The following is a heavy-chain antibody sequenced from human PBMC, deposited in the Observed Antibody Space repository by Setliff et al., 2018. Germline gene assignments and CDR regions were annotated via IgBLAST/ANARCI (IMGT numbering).Heavy chain of an antibody. CDR3: ARGYQVTPPGADAFDI. CDR2: IIPLFGTT. CDR1: GGNFNNYA. D-gene: IGHD2-2*01. J-gene: IGHJ3*02. Sequence: SVKVSCKASGGNFNNYAINWVRQAPGQGLEWVGRIIPLFGTTNFAQEFQGRVTITADESTETTYMDLTSLRSEDTAVYYCARGYQVTPPGADAFDIWGQGTLVTVSS. V-gene: IGHV1-69*13.